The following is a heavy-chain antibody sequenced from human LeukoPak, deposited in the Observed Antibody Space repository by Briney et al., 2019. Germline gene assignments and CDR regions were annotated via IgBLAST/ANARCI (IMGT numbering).Heavy chain of an antibody. CDR3: ARAPGDSYYYYGMDV. Sequence: SQTLSLTCTVSGGSISSGGYYWSWIRQHPGKGLEWIGYIYYSGSTYYNPSLKSRVTISVDTSKNQFSLKLSSVTAADTAVYYCARAPGDSYYYYGMDVWGQGTMVTVSS. CDR1: GGSISSGGYY. D-gene: IGHD3-10*01. V-gene: IGHV4-31*03. J-gene: IGHJ6*02. CDR2: IYYSGST.